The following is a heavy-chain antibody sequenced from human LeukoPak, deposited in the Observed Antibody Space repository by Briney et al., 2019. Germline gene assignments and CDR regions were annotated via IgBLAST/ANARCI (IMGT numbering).Heavy chain of an antibody. V-gene: IGHV4-39*01. D-gene: IGHD3-10*01. CDR2: IYYNGST. Sequence: PSETLSLTCTVSGGSISSDSYYWGWIRQPPGKGLEWIGSIYYNGSTYYNPSLKSRVTISVDTSKNQFSLKLTSVTAADTSMYYCVRRAYGSGSYPADYWGQGTLVTVSS. CDR3: VRRAYGSGSYPADY. J-gene: IGHJ4*02. CDR1: GGSISSDSYY.